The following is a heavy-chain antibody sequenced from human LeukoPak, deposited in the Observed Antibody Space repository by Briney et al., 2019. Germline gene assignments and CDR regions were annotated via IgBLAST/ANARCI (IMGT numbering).Heavy chain of an antibody. D-gene: IGHD4-17*01. V-gene: IGHV3-7*01. J-gene: IGHJ4*02. Sequence: GGSLRLSCAASGFTFSSYWMSWVRQAPGKGLEWVANIKQDGSEKYYADSVKGRFTVSRDNAKTSLYLQMNSLRAEDTAVYYCARATFGDYAVSDYWGQGTLVTVSS. CDR3: ARATFGDYAVSDY. CDR2: IKQDGSEK. CDR1: GFTFSSYW.